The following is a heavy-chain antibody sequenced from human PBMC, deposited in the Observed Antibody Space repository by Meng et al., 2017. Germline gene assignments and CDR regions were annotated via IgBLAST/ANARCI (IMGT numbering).Heavy chain of an antibody. V-gene: IGHV1-18*01. J-gene: IGHJ4*02. Sequence: QVKLVPLGAAVKKPGASVQVSCEASGYTLSSDGFSWVRQAPGQGLEWLGWINTYNGKTDYAQKFQGRITMTTDTFTSTAYMELRNLRSDDTAVYYCATRGNPYLNCWGQGTLVTVSS. CDR2: INTYNGKT. CDR3: ATRGNPYLNC. CDR1: GYTLSSDG.